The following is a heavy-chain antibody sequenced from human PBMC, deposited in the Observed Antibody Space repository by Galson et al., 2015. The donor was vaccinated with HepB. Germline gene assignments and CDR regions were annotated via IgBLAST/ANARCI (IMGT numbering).Heavy chain of an antibody. Sequence: SLRLSCAASGFTFTSYAMHWVRQAPGQGLEYVSLITSNGGSTYYADSVKGRFTISRDNSKNTLYLQMSSLRAEDTAVYYCAKDGGYYGSGSYDTPSYDYYGRDVGVQVTTGTASS. J-gene: IGHJ6*02. CDR2: ITSNGGST. CDR1: GFTFTSYA. CDR3: AKDGGYYGSGSYDTPSYDYYGRDV. D-gene: IGHD3-10*01. V-gene: IGHV3-64D*06.